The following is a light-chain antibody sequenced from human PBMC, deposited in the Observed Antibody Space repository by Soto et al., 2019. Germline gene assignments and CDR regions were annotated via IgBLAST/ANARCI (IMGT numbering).Light chain of an antibody. CDR3: QQSHSTPLT. V-gene: IGKV1-39*01. J-gene: IGKJ4*01. CDR1: QSISRN. Sequence: DIQMTQSPSSLSASVGDRVTITCRASQSISRNLNWYQQKPGKAPKVLIYAASSLQAGVPSRFSGSGSGTDFTLTISSLQPEDFATYYCQQSHSTPLTFAGGTKVDIK. CDR2: AAS.